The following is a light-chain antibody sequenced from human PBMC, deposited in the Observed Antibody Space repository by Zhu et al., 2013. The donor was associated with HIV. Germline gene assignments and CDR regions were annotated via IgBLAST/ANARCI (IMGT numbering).Light chain of an antibody. Sequence: QSALTQPASVSGSPGQAITISCTGTSNDVGAYNYVSWYQQLPGAAPRLLIYSNNQRPSGVPDRFSGPKSGTSASLAISGLQSEDEAVYYCAPWDDSLNGPVFGGGTRLTVL. CDR1: SNDVGAYN. J-gene: IGLJ3*02. V-gene: IGLV1-44*01. CDR2: SNN. CDR3: APWDDSLNGPV.